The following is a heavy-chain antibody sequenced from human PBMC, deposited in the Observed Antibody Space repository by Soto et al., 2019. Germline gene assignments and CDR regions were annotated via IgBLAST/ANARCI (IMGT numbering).Heavy chain of an antibody. J-gene: IGHJ4*02. D-gene: IGHD6-13*01. CDR2: IYHTGTT. CDR3: TGDSRYDNSWYFGHYFDY. CDR1: SGSVSNSNW. Sequence: TLSLTCVFSSGSVSNSNWWSWVRQPPGKGLEWIGEIYHTGTTNYNPSLKSRVTMSVDKSKNQFSLNLTSVTAADTAVYYCTGDSRYDNSWYFGHYFDYWGQGTL. V-gene: IGHV4-4*02.